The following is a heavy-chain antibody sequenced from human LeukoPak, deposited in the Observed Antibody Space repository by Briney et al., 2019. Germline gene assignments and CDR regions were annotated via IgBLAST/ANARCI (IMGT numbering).Heavy chain of an antibody. V-gene: IGHV3-21*01. Sequence: GGSLRLPCAASRFIFSSYHMHWVRQPPGKGLEWVSSISSSNSFIYYADSVKGRFTISRDNAKNSLYLQMNSLRAEDTAVYYCARGTNWSPLDFDYWGQGTLVTVSS. CDR3: ARGTNWSPLDFDY. CDR1: RFIFSSYH. CDR2: ISSSNSFI. J-gene: IGHJ4*02. D-gene: IGHD1-20*01.